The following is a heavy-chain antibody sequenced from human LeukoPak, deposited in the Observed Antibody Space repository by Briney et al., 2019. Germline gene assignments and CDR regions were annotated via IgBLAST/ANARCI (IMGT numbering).Heavy chain of an antibody. CDR1: GYTFTSYD. CDR3: ARKMRDSGSYPD. V-gene: IGHV1-8*01. J-gene: IGHJ4*02. CDR2: INPNSGNA. Sequence: ASVKVSCKASGYTFTSYDINWVRQATGHGLEWMGWINPNSGNAGYAQNFRGRVTMTRDTSISTVYMELSSLKSEDTAVYYCARKMRDSGSYPDWGPGTLVTVSS. D-gene: IGHD3-10*01.